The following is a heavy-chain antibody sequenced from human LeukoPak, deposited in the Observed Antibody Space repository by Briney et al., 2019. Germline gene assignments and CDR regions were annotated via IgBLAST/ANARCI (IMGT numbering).Heavy chain of an antibody. V-gene: IGHV1-69*13. CDR3: QAIVVVPASGGMDV. Sequence: SVKVSCKASGGTFSIHAISWVRQAPGQGLEWMGGIIPIFGTANYAQKFQGRVTITADESTSTAYMELSSLRSEDTAVYYCQAIVVVPASGGMDVWGQGTTVTVSS. D-gene: IGHD2-2*01. CDR1: GGTFSIHA. J-gene: IGHJ6*02. CDR2: IIPIFGTA.